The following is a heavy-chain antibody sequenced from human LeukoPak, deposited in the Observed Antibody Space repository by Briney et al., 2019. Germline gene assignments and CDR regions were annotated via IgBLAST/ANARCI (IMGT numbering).Heavy chain of an antibody. Sequence: PGGSLRLSCAASGFTFSSSAMSWVRQVPGKGLEWVSGISASGGSTYYADSVRGRFTISRDNSKNTLYVQMNSLRDEDTAVYYCAKDHSPYSMVHYFDYWGQGTLVTVSS. D-gene: IGHD6-13*01. CDR1: GFTFSSSA. J-gene: IGHJ4*02. CDR3: AKDHSPYSMVHYFDY. CDR2: ISASGGST. V-gene: IGHV3-23*01.